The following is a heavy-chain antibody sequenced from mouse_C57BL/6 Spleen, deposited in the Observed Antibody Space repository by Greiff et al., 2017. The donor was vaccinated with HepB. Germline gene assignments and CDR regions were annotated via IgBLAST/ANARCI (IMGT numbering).Heavy chain of an antibody. CDR3: ARVGLLPYFDV. CDR2: IDPSDSYT. Sequence: QVQLQQPGAELVMPGASVKLSCKASGYTFTSYWMHWVKQRPGQGLEWIGDIDPSDSYTNYNQTFKGKSTFTVDKSSSTAYMHLSSLTSEDSAVYYCARVGLLPYFDVWGTGTTVTVSS. V-gene: IGHV1-69*01. CDR1: GYTFTSYW. J-gene: IGHJ1*03. D-gene: IGHD1-1*01.